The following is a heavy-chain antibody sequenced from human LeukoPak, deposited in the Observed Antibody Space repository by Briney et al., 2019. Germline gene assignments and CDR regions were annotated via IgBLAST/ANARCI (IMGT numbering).Heavy chain of an antibody. Sequence: GGSLRLSCAASRFTLSSYWMHWVRQAPGKGLVWVSRINTDGSSTNYADSVKGRFTISRDNAMNTLYLQMNNLRAEDTAVYYCASRTGVYWGQGTLGSVSS. CDR2: INTDGSST. CDR3: ASRTGVY. D-gene: IGHD1-14*01. V-gene: IGHV3-74*01. CDR1: RFTLSSYW. J-gene: IGHJ4*02.